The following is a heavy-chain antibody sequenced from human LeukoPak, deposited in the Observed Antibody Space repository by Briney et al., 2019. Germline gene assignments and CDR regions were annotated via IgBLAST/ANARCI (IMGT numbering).Heavy chain of an antibody. CDR2: ITSSSIYI. CDR3: AKRRGLELLYSYSMDV. V-gene: IGHV3-21*04. CDR1: GFTFSRYT. J-gene: IGHJ6*03. Sequence: GGSLRLSCAASGFTFSRYTMNWVRQAPGKGLEWVSSITSSSIYIYYADSVQGRFTISRDNAKNTLYLQMNSLRAEDTAVYYCAKRRGLELLYSYSMDVWGKGTTVTVSS. D-gene: IGHD1-7*01.